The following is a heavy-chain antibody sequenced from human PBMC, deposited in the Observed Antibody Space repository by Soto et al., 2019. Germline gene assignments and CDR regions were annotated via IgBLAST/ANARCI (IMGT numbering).Heavy chain of an antibody. CDR3: ASIYDSSGYYYGNNWFDP. V-gene: IGHV4-31*03. Sequence: TLSLTCTVSGASISSVDYYWSWIRQHPGKGLEWIGYIYYSGSTYYNPSLKSRLTISVDTSKNQFSLKLSSVTAADTAVYYCASIYDSSGYYYGNNWFDPWGQGTLVTVSS. CDR1: GASISSVDYY. CDR2: IYYSGST. D-gene: IGHD3-22*01. J-gene: IGHJ5*02.